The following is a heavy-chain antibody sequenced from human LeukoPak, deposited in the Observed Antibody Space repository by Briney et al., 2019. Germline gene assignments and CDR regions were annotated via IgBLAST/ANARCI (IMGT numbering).Heavy chain of an antibody. CDR3: ARDFWPYSGYDPNSDAFDI. CDR2: INPNSGGT. CDR1: GYTFTGYY. D-gene: IGHD5-12*01. Sequence: ASVKVSCKASGYTFTGYYMHWVRQAPGQGLEWMGWINPNSGGTNYAQKFQGRVTMTTDTSTSAAYMELRSLRSDDTAVYYCARDFWPYSGYDPNSDAFDIWGQGTKVTVSS. V-gene: IGHV1-2*02. J-gene: IGHJ3*02.